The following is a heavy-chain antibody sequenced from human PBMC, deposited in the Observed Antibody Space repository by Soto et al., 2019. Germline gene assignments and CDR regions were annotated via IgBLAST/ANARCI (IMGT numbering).Heavy chain of an antibody. J-gene: IGHJ4*02. D-gene: IGHD3-9*01. CDR2: LSGGGSTT. V-gene: IGHV3-23*01. CDR3: AKGPEYDILTGCDY. CDR1: GFTFSLSA. Sequence: EVQLLESGGGFVQPAESLRLSCAASGFTFSLSAMSWVRQAPGRGLDWVSSLSGGGSTTDYADSVKGRFTISRDNSKNTVHLQMSSLRAEDTAVYYCAKGPEYDILTGCDYWGQGALVTVSS.